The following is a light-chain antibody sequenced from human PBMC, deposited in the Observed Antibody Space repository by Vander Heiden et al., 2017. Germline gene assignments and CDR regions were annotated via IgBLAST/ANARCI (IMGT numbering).Light chain of an antibody. CDR1: SDDVGAYNY. J-gene: IGLJ2*01. V-gene: IGLV2-8*01. CDR3: SSRAGSNTLT. Sequence: PPSASWSPVPSFTIPCTGTSDDVGAYNYVSWYQKYPGKAPQLIIYEVNKRPSGVPDRFSGSKSGNTASLTVSRLQDEDDADYYCSSRAGSNTLTFGGGTKLTVL. CDR2: EVN.